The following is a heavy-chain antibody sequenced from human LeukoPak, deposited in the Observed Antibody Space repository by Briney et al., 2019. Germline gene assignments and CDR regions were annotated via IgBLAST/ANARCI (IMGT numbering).Heavy chain of an antibody. Sequence: ASVNVSCKTSGYTFTSYGISWVRQAPGQGLEWMGWISAYNGNRNYAQKFQGRVTMTTDTSTSTAYMELRSLRSDDTAVYYCARGAIFGYYMDAWGKGTTVTVSS. D-gene: IGHD3-3*01. CDR1: GYTFTSYG. J-gene: IGHJ6*03. V-gene: IGHV1-18*01. CDR2: ISAYNGNR. CDR3: ARGAIFGYYMDA.